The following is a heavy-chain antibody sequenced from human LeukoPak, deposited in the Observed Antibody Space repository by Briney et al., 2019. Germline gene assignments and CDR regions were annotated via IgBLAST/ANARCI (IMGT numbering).Heavy chain of an antibody. Sequence: SETLSLTCTVSGGSISSSSYYWGWIRQPPGKGLEWIGSIYYSGSTYYNPSLKSRVTISVDTSKNQFSLKLSSVTAADTAVYYCARDSTIRGAFDIWGQGTMVTVSS. D-gene: IGHD3-10*01. V-gene: IGHV4-39*07. J-gene: IGHJ3*02. CDR2: IYYSGST. CDR1: GGSISSSSYY. CDR3: ARDSTIRGAFDI.